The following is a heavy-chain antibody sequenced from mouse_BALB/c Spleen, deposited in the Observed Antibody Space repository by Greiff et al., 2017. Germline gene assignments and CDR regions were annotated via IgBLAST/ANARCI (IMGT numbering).Heavy chain of an antibody. Sequence: VQLQQSGAELVKPGASVKLSCTASGFNIKDTYMHWVKQRPEQGLEWIGRIDPANGNTKYDPKFQAKATITADTSSNTAYLQLSSLTSEDTAVYYCARDSSGYGWYFDVWGAGTTVTVSS. CDR2: IDPANGNT. V-gene: IGHV14-3*02. CDR3: ARDSSGYGWYFDV. CDR1: GFNIKDTY. J-gene: IGHJ1*01. D-gene: IGHD3-2*01.